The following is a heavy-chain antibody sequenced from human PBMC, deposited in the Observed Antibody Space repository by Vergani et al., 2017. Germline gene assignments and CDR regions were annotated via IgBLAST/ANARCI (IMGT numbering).Heavy chain of an antibody. V-gene: IGHV4-61*02. CDR1: GGSISSGSYY. Sequence: QVQLQESGPGLVKPSQTLSLTCTVSGGSISSGSYYWSWIRQPAGKGLEWIGRIYTSGSTNYNPSLKSRVTISVDTSKNQFSLKLSSVTAADTAVYYCARVGSSGWYLGSDAFDIWGQGTMVTVSS. J-gene: IGHJ3*02. D-gene: IGHD6-19*01. CDR2: IYTSGST. CDR3: ARVGSSGWYLGSDAFDI.